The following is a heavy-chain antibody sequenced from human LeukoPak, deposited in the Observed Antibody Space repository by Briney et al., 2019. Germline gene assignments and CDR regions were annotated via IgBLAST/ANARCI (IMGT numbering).Heavy chain of an antibody. CDR3: ARVQGYDSSGYLRPKTYYFDY. D-gene: IGHD3-22*01. CDR1: GGSISSGGYY. V-gene: IGHV4-31*03. CDR2: IYYSGST. J-gene: IGHJ4*02. Sequence: NSSETLSLTCTVPGGSISSGGYYWSWLRQHPGKGLEWIGYIYYSGSTYYNPSLKSRVTISVDTSKNQFSLKLSSVTAADTAVYYCARVQGYDSSGYLRPKTYYFDYWGQGTLVTVSS.